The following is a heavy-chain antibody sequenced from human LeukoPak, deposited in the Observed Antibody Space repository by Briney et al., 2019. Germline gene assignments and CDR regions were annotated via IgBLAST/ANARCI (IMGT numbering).Heavy chain of an antibody. D-gene: IGHD3-22*01. Sequence: PGGSLRLSCAASGFTFSDYNMSWIRQAPGEGLEWGSYISSSGNTIYYADSVKGRFTISRDNAKNSLYLQMNSLRTEDTAVYYCARERKGYYDSSGYYYLGGSFDYWGQGTLVTVSS. V-gene: IGHV3-11*01. CDR3: ARERKGYYDSSGYYYLGGSFDY. CDR2: ISSSGNTI. J-gene: IGHJ4*02. CDR1: GFTFSDYN.